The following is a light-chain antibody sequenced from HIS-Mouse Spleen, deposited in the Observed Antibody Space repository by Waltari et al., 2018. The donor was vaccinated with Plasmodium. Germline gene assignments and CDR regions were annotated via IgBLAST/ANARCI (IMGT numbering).Light chain of an antibody. Sequence: SALTQPRSVSGSPGQSATISYTRTSSTVGVYNYVYWYHQHPGKAPNLMIDAVSKRPSGVPDRFSCSKSGNTASLTISGLQAEDEADYYCCSYAGSYPYVFGTGTKVTVL. CDR2: AVS. CDR1: SSTVGVYNY. V-gene: IGLV2-11*02. CDR3: CSYAGSYPYV. J-gene: IGLJ1*01.